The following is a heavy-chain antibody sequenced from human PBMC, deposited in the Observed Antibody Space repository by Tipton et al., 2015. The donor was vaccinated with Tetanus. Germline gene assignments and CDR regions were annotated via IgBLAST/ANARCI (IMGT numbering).Heavy chain of an antibody. CDR1: GGSISRYY. CDR3: AREVPAAGHFDS. V-gene: IGHV4-59*01. J-gene: IGHJ4*02. Sequence: TLSLTCTISGGSISRYYWAWIRQPPGKGLEWIGYVYYNGNTHYNPALKSRVTISVDTSKNQFSLKLSSVTAADTAIYYCAREVPAAGHFDSWGQGTLVTVSS. CDR2: VYYNGNT. D-gene: IGHD2-2*01.